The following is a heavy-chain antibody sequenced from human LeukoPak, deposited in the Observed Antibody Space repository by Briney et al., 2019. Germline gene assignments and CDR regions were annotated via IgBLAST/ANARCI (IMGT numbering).Heavy chain of an antibody. CDR1: GFTVSSNY. CDR2: IYSGGST. CDR3: ARESTVTDYDAFDI. V-gene: IGHV3-66*01. D-gene: IGHD4-17*01. Sequence: GGSLRLSCAASGFTVSSNYMSWVRQAPGKGLEWVSVIYSGGSTYYADSVKGRFTISRDNSKNTLYLQMNSLRAEDTAVYYCARESTVTDYDAFDIWGQGTMVTVSS. J-gene: IGHJ3*02.